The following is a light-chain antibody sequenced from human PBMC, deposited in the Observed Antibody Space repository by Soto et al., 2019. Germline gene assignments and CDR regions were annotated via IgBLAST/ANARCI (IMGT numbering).Light chain of an antibody. Sequence: IQITQPPSSLSGSVRDRVTITCRESQSISSYLNWYQQKPGKAPKLLIYAASSLQSGVPSRFSGSGSGTDFTLTISRLEPEDFAVYYCQQYGSFPWTFGQGTKVDIK. CDR2: AAS. CDR1: QSISSY. V-gene: IGKV1-39*01. J-gene: IGKJ1*01. CDR3: QQYGSFPWT.